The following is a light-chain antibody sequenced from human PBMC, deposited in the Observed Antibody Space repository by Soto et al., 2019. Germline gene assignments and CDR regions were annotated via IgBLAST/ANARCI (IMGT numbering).Light chain of an antibody. CDR1: QTISSW. CDR2: KAS. J-gene: IGKJ4*01. CDR3: KQYTSYQER. Sequence: EIHMAQSPARLSGSVWDRVTITLLASQTISSWLAWYQQKPWKAPKLLIYKASTLKSGFPSRFRGSGSGTEFTLNIRSLQPDDFETYSCKQYTSYQERLGKGRXVEIK. V-gene: IGKV1-5*03.